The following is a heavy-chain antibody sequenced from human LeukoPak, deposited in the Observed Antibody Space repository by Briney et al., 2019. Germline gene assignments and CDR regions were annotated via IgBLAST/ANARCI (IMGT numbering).Heavy chain of an antibody. CDR2: ISYDGSNK. V-gene: IGHV3-30-3*01. J-gene: IGHJ4*02. CDR3: AREPGSSGYIDY. CDR1: GFTFSSYA. Sequence: GGSLRLSCAASGFTFSSYAMHWVRQAPGKGLEWVAVISYDGSNKYYADSVKGRFTISRDNSKNTLYLQMNSLRAEDTAVYYCAREPGSSGYIDYWGQGTLVTVSS. D-gene: IGHD3-22*01.